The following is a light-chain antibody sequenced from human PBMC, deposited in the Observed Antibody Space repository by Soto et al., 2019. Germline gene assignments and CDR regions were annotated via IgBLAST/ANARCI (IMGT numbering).Light chain of an antibody. V-gene: IGKV1-33*01. CDR1: QDIKKY. Sequence: DIQMTQSPSSLSASVGDRVTITCQASQDIKKYLNWYQQKPGKVPKLLIYGATKLETGVPSRFSGRGSGTDFPFTISGVQSEDFATYYCQRYDILPRAFGPGTKVDV. CDR3: QRYDILPRA. CDR2: GAT. J-gene: IGKJ3*01.